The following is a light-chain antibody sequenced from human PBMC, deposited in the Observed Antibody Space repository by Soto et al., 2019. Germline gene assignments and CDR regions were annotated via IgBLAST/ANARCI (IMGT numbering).Light chain of an antibody. CDR1: SIDVGGYNY. V-gene: IGLV2-14*01. J-gene: IGLJ3*02. CDR2: EVS. Sequence: QSALTQPASVSGSPGQSITISCTGTSIDVGGYNYVSWYQQHPGKAPKLMIYEVSNRPSGVSNRFSGSKSGNTASLTISGLQAEDEADYYCSSYTSSSIWVFGGGTKLTVL. CDR3: SSYTSSSIWV.